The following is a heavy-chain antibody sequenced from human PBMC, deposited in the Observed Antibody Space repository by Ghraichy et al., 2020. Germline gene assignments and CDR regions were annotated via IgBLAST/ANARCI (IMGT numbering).Heavy chain of an antibody. V-gene: IGHV3-30*02. D-gene: IGHD3-22*01. Sequence: GGSLRLSCAASGFTFSSYGMHWVRQAPGKGLEWVAFIRYDGSNKYYADSVKGRFTISRDNSKNTLYLQMNSLRAEDTAVYYCAKDLVRMIVVVHYYYYGMDVWGQGTTVTVSS. CDR1: GFTFSSYG. CDR2: IRYDGSNK. CDR3: AKDLVRMIVVVHYYYYGMDV. J-gene: IGHJ6*02.